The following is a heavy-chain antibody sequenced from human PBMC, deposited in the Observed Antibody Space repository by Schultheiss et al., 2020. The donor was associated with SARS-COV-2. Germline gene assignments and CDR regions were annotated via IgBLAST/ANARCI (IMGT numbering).Heavy chain of an antibody. CDR2: IFTSGST. Sequence: SETLSLTCTVSGGSISSYYWSWIRQPAGKGLEWIGRIFTSGSTTYNPSLKSRVTISVHTSKNQFSLKLSSVTAADTAVYYCARAAPYKGYYYGMDVWGQGTTVTVSS. CDR3: ARAAPYKGYYYGMDV. V-gene: IGHV4-4*07. D-gene: IGHD1-14*01. CDR1: GGSISSYY. J-gene: IGHJ6*02.